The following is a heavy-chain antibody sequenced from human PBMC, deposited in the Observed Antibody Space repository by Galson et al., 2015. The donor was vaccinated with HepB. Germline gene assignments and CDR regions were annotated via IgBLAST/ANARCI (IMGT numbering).Heavy chain of an antibody. D-gene: IGHD5-18*01. V-gene: IGHV3-30*02. CDR2: IRHDGSNK. CDR3: AKEGSYGWMSYYYYGMDV. Sequence: SLRLSCAASGFTFSSYGMHWVRQAPGKGLEWVAFIRHDGSNKYYADSVKGRFTISRDNSKNTLYLQMNSLRAEDTAVYYCAKEGSYGWMSYYYYGMDVWGQGTTVTVSS. J-gene: IGHJ6*02. CDR1: GFTFSSYG.